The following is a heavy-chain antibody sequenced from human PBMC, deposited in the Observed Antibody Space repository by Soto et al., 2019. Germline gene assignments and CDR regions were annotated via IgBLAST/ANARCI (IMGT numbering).Heavy chain of an antibody. V-gene: IGHV4-31*02. D-gene: IGHD3-22*01. J-gene: IGHJ5*02. CDR2: IHYSGRT. Sequence: WTWIRQHPGKGLEWIAYIHYSGRTYYNPSLKSRVTISVDTSNNQFSLKLSSVTAADTAVYYCARYYFDSSGYSNWFDPWGQGTLDTVSS. CDR3: ARYYFDSSGYSNWFDP.